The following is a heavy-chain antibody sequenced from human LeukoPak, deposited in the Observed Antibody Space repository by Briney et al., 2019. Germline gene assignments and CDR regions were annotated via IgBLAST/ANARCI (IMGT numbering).Heavy chain of an antibody. CDR1: GFTFSDYT. V-gene: IGHV3-21*04. D-gene: IGHD1-14*01. Sequence: GGSLRLSCAASGFTFSDYTMNWVRQAPGKGLEWVSSISSSSSYIVYGDSVRGRFTISRDNAKNSLYLQMNSLRAEDTAIYYCARERTGDYFDYWGQGILVTVSS. CDR2: ISSSSSYI. J-gene: IGHJ4*02. CDR3: ARERTGDYFDY.